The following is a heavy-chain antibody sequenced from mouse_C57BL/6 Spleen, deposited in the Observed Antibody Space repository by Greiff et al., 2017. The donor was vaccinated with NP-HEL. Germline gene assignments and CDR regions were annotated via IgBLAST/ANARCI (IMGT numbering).Heavy chain of an antibody. CDR3: ARERAQFITTVVDYFDV. CDR2: INPNYGTT. J-gene: IGHJ1*03. D-gene: IGHD1-1*01. CDR1: GYSFTDYN. V-gene: IGHV1-39*01. Sequence: EVQLQQSGPELVKPGASVKISCKASGYSFTDYNMNWVKQSNGKSLEWIGVINPNYGTTSYNQKFKGKATLTVDQSSSTAYMQLNILPSEDTAVYYCARERAQFITTVVDYFDVWGTGTTVTVSS.